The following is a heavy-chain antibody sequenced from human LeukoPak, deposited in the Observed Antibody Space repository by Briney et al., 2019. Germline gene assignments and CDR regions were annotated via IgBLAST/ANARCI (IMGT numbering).Heavy chain of an antibody. V-gene: IGHV4-4*07. Sequence: SETLSLTCTVSGGSISSYYWSWIRQPAGKGLEWIGRIYTSGSTNYNPSLKSRVTMSVDTSKNQFSLKLSSVTAADTAVYYCARFSPRAMGNYLDFWGQGTLVTVSS. CDR2: IYTSGST. CDR1: GGSISSYY. J-gene: IGHJ4*02. CDR3: ARFSPRAMGNYLDF. D-gene: IGHD7-27*01.